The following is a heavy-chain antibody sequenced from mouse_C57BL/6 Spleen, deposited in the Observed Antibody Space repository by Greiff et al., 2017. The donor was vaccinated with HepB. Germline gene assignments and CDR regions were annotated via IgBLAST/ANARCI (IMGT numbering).Heavy chain of an antibody. CDR2: ISSGGSYT. V-gene: IGHV5-6*01. J-gene: IGHJ2*01. Sequence: EVQLVESGGDLVKPGGSLKLSCAASGFTFSSYGMSWVRQTPEKRLEWVATISSGGSYTYYPDSVKGRFTISRDNAKNTLYLQMSSLKSEDTAMYYCARHDWYYFDYWGQGTTLTVSS. CDR1: GFTFSSYG. D-gene: IGHD2-13*01. CDR3: ARHDWYYFDY.